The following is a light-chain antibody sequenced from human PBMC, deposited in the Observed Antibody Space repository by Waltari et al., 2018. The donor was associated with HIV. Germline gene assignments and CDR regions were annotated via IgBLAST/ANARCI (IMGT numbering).Light chain of an antibody. Sequence: SYELTQPPSVSVSPGQTASLTCSGDKLGNKYACWYQQKPGQSPVLVIYQDDQRPSGIPERFSGSNSGNTATLTISGTQAMDEADYYCQTWDSNILFGGGTKLTVL. J-gene: IGLJ2*01. CDR3: QTWDSNIL. V-gene: IGLV3-1*01. CDR1: KLGNKY. CDR2: QDD.